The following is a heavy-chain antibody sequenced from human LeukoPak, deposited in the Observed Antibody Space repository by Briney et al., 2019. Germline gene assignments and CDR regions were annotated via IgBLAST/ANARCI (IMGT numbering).Heavy chain of an antibody. CDR2: IHHSGST. D-gene: IGHD1-20*01. CDR1: GGSISSYY. Sequence: SETLSLTCIVSGGSISSYYWSWIRQPPGKGLEWIGDIHHSGSTNYNPSLKSRVTISVDTSKNQFSLKLSSVTAADTAVYYCARHITRRYFDYWGQGTLVTVSS. CDR3: ARHITRRYFDY. J-gene: IGHJ4*02. V-gene: IGHV4-59*08.